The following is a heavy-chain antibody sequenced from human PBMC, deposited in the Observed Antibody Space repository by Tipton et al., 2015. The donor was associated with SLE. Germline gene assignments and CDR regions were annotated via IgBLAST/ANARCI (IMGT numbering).Heavy chain of an antibody. D-gene: IGHD6-13*01. V-gene: IGHV4-38-2*02. CDR3: ARAEFSSNWYMYWHFDL. Sequence: TLSLTCTVSGDSLSGYYWNWIRQPPGKGLEWIGSIYYSGSTYYNPSLKSRVTISADTSGNQFSLNLHSVTAADTAVYFCARAEFSSNWYMYWHFDLWGRGTLVTVSS. J-gene: IGHJ2*01. CDR2: IYYSGST. CDR1: GDSLSGYY.